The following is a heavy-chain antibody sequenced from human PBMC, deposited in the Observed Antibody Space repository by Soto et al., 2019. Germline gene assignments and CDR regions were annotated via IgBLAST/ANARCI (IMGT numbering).Heavy chain of an antibody. J-gene: IGHJ4*02. D-gene: IGHD6-19*01. CDR2: IKKDGSEK. Sequence: EVQLVESGGGLVQPRGSLRLSCAASGFSFSTYWMNWVRQAPGKGLEWVAIIKKDGSEKLYVDSVKGRFTISRDNARNSLYLEMNSLRAEDTAVYYCVAGSRWLPDFWVQGTLVTVSS. CDR3: VAGSRWLPDF. CDR1: GFSFSTYW. V-gene: IGHV3-7*01.